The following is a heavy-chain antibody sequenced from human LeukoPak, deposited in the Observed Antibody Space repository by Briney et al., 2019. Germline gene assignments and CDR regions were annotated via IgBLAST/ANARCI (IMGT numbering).Heavy chain of an antibody. D-gene: IGHD6-6*01. CDR2: IRSDGSNK. CDR1: GFTFSSYG. J-gene: IGHJ6*03. Sequence: SGGSLRLSCAASGFTFSSYGMHWVRQAPGKGLEWVAFIRSDGSNKYYADSVKGRFTSSRDNSKNTLYLQMNRLRADDTAVYYCARADSSIAARLSRSSIFNYYYYMDVWGKGTTVTVSS. V-gene: IGHV3-30*02. CDR3: ARADSSIAARLSRSSIFNYYYYMDV.